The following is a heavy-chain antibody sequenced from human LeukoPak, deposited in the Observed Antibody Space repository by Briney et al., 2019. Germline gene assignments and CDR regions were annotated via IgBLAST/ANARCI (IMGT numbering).Heavy chain of an antibody. J-gene: IGHJ4*02. CDR1: GFTISTYG. Sequence: AGGSLRLSCAASGFTISTYGMHWVRQAPGKGLEWVAVISYDGSNKYYVDSVKGRFTISKDNSKNTLYLQMNSLRAEDTAVYYCAKERGPYGSGSLFGYWGQGTLVTVSS. V-gene: IGHV3-30*18. D-gene: IGHD3-10*01. CDR2: ISYDGSNK. CDR3: AKERGPYGSGSLFGY.